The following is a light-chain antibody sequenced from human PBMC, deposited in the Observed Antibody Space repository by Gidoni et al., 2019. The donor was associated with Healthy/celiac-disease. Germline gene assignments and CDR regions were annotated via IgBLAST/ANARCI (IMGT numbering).Light chain of an antibody. Sequence: DIQMTQSPSYLSASVGDRVTITCQASQDISNYLNWYQQKPGKAPKRLIYDAYNLETGVPSRFSGSGSGTDFTVTISSLQPEDIATYYWQQYDNLPLTFGGGTKVEIK. J-gene: IGKJ4*01. CDR2: DAY. CDR1: QDISNY. CDR3: QQYDNLPLT. V-gene: IGKV1-33*01.